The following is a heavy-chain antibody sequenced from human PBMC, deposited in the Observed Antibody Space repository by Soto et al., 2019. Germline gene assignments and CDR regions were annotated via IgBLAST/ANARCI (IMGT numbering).Heavy chain of an antibody. V-gene: IGHV4-34*01. CDR1: GGSFSCYY. CDR2: INHSGST. D-gene: IGHD3-22*01. Sequence: SETLSLTCAVYGGSFSCYYWSWIRQPPGKGLEWIGEINHSGSTNYNPSLKSRVTISVDTSKNQFSLKLSSVTAADTAVYYCAGTYYYDSSGRRAYYGMDVWGQGTTVTVS. J-gene: IGHJ6*02. CDR3: AGTYYYDSSGRRAYYGMDV.